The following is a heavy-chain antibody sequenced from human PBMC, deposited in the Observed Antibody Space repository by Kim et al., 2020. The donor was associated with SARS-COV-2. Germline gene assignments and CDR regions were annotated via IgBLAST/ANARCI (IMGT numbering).Heavy chain of an antibody. Sequence: SETLSLTCTVSGGSISSYYWSWIRQPPGKGLEWIGYIYYSGSTNYNPSLKSRVTISVDTSKNQFSLKLSSVTAADTAVYYCARGRRYSSSINAFDIWGQGTMVTVSS. V-gene: IGHV4-59*01. J-gene: IGHJ3*02. CDR3: ARGRRYSSSINAFDI. CDR2: IYYSGST. D-gene: IGHD6-13*01. CDR1: GGSISSYY.